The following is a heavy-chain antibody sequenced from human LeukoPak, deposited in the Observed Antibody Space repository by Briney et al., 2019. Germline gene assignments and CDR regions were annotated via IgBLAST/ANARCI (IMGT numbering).Heavy chain of an antibody. V-gene: IGHV3-30*18. CDR3: AKDLSIFGVVMGSAFDI. Sequence: PGGSLRLSCAASGFTFSSYGMHWVRQAPGKGLEWVAVISYDGSNKYYADSVKGRFTISRDNSKNTLYLQMNSLRAEDTAVYYCAKDLSIFGVVMGSAFDIWGQGTMVTVPS. CDR1: GFTFSSYG. J-gene: IGHJ3*02. CDR2: ISYDGSNK. D-gene: IGHD3-3*01.